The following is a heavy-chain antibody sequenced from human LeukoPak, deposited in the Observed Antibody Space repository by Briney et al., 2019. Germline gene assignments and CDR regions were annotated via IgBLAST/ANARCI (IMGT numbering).Heavy chain of an antibody. CDR1: GFTFSSYS. J-gene: IGHJ4*02. Sequence: GGSLRLSCAASGFTFSSYSMNWVRQAPGKGLEWVSYISSSSGTIYYADSVKGRFTISRDNAENTLYLQMNSLRAEDTAVYYCAKYNYWGQGTLVTVSS. CDR2: ISSSSGTI. V-gene: IGHV3-48*01. CDR3: AKYNY. D-gene: IGHD5-18*01.